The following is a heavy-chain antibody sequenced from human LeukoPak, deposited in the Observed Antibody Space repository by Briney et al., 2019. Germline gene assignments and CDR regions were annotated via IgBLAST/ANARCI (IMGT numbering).Heavy chain of an antibody. D-gene: IGHD5-18*01. CDR2: IRSKAYGGTT. Sequence: GGSLRLSCTASGFTFGDYAMSWVRQAPGKGLEWVSFIRSKAYGGTTEYAASVKGRFTISRDDSKSIAYLQMNSLKTEDTAVYYCTRLWVDTAMSGIDYWGQGTLVTVSS. J-gene: IGHJ4*02. V-gene: IGHV3-49*04. CDR3: TRLWVDTAMSGIDY. CDR1: GFTFGDYA.